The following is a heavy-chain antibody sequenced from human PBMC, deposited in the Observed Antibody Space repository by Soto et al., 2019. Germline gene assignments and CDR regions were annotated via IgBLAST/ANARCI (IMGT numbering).Heavy chain of an antibody. J-gene: IGHJ4*02. CDR2: ISYSGST. V-gene: IGHV4-59*01. D-gene: IGHD1-26*01. CDR1: GGSISPYY. Sequence: SETLSLTCTVSGGSISPYYWTWIRQSPGKGLEWIGFISYSGSTSYNPSLKSRVTISVDTSKSQFSLKLSSVTAADTAVYYCARYSGTYYVYWGQGTQVTGSS. CDR3: ARYSGTYYVY.